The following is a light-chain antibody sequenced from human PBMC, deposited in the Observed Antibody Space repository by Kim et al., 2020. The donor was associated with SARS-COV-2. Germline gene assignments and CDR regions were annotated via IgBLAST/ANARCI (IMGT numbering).Light chain of an antibody. V-gene: IGLV2-8*01. Sequence: QSALTQPPSASGSPGQSVTISCTGTSSDIGGYNYVSWYQQHPGKAPKLMIYDVTKRPSGVPDRFSGSKSGNTASLTASGLQAEDESDYYCSSYAGSNNVIFGGGTQLTVL. CDR1: SSDIGGYNY. CDR3: SSYAGSNNVI. J-gene: IGLJ2*01. CDR2: DVT.